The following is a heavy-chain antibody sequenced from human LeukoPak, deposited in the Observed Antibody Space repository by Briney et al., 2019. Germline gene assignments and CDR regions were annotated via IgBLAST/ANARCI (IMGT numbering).Heavy chain of an antibody. J-gene: IGHJ5*02. Sequence: ASVKVSCKASGYTFTGYYMHWVRQAPGQGLEWMGWINPNSGGTNYAQKFQGRVTMTRDTSISTAYMELSRLRSDDTAVYYCARLGYCSSISCYNARWFDPWGQGTLVTVSS. CDR2: INPNSGGT. CDR3: ARLGYCSSISCYNARWFDP. CDR1: GYTFTGYY. D-gene: IGHD2-2*02. V-gene: IGHV1-2*02.